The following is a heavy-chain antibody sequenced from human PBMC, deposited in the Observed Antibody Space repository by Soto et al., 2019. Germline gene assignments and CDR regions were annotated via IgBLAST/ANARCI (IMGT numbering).Heavy chain of an antibody. J-gene: IGHJ6*02. V-gene: IGHV1-18*01. CDR3: ARDLEYSSSSSYYYYGMDV. D-gene: IGHD6-6*01. CDR2: ISAYNGNT. Sequence: ASVKVSCKASGYTFTSYGISWVRQAPGQGLEWMGWISAYNGNTNYAQKLQGRVTMTTDKSTSTAYMELRSLRSDDTAVYYCARDLEYSSSSSYYYYGMDVWGQGTTVTVSS. CDR1: GYTFTSYG.